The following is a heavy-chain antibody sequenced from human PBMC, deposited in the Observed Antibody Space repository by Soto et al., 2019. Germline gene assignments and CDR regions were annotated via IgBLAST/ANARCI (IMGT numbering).Heavy chain of an antibody. CDR1: GGSISTYY. V-gene: IGHV4-59*01. D-gene: IGHD3-3*01. CDR2: IYYSGST. J-gene: IGHJ6*01. CDR3: SRYLETGNYCYYGIDV. Sequence: TLSHTCTVSGGSISTYYWSRIRQPPGKGLEWIGYIYYSGSTNYNPSLKSRVTISVDTSKNQFSLKLSSVTAADTAVYYCSRYLETGNYCYYGIDVWGSWSKVT.